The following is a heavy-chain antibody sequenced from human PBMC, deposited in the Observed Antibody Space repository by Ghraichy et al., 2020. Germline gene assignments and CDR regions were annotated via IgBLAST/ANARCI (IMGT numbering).Heavy chain of an antibody. CDR2: IYYSGST. D-gene: IGHD5-24*01. CDR3: AREAVPLSYNRDDIFDI. CDR1: GGSISSGNYY. J-gene: IGHJ3*02. V-gene: IGHV4-61*01. Sequence: SETLSLTCTVSGGSISSGNYYWNWIRQSPVKGLEWIGYIYYSGSTNYSPSLKSRVTISVDTSKNQFFLKMVSVTAADTAVYYCAREAVPLSYNRDDIFDIWGQGTMVTVSS.